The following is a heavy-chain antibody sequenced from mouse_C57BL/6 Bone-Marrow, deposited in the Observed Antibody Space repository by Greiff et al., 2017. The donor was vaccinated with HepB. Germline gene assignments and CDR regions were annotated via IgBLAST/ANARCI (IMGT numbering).Heavy chain of an antibody. D-gene: IGHD1-1*01. CDR3: TTRYGTDY. CDR2: IDPENGDT. V-gene: IGHV14-4*01. CDR1: GFNIKDDY. J-gene: IGHJ2*01. Sequence: DVKLQESGAELVRPGASVKLSCTASGFNIKDDYMHWVKQRPEQGLEWIGWIDPENGDTEYASKFQGKATITADTSSNTAYLQLSSLTSEDTAVYYCTTRYGTDYWGQGTTLTVSS.